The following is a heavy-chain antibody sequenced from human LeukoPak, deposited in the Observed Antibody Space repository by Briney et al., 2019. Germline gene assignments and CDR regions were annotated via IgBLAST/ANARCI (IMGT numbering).Heavy chain of an antibody. CDR2: ISGSGGST. Sequence: GGSLRLSCAASGFTFSSYAMSWVRQAPGKGLEWVSAISGSGGSTYYADSVKGRFTISRDNSKNTLYLQMKSLRAEDTAVYYCAKVRGRGYYDSSGYYGHFDYWGQGTLVTVSS. CDR3: AKVRGRGYYDSSGYYGHFDY. CDR1: GFTFSSYA. J-gene: IGHJ4*02. D-gene: IGHD3-22*01. V-gene: IGHV3-23*01.